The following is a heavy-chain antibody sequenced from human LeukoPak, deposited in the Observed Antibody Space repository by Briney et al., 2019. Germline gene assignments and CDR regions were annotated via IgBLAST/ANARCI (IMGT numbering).Heavy chain of an antibody. CDR3: VTQQSGNLY. J-gene: IGHJ4*02. CDR1: GFTFSNXA. D-gene: IGHD6-13*01. Sequence: PGGXLRLSCSASGFTFSNXAXXWVRQAPXXXLEXXXXXXXXXXXXXXXXXXXXXXXXSRDNSKNTLYLQRSSLRNEDTAVYYCVTQQSGNLYWGQGTLVTVSS. CDR2: XXXXXXXX. V-gene: IGHV3-64D*06.